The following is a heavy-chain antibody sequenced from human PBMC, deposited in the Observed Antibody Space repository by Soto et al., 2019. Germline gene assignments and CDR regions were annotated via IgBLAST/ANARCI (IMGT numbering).Heavy chain of an antibody. CDR3: ARLRGPLDY. CDR1: GGSISSSDYY. Sequence: SETLSLTCTVSGGSISSSDYYWGWIRQPPGKGLEWIGSIYYSGSTYYNPSLKSRVTISVDTSKNQFSLKLSSVTAADTAVYYCARLRGPLDYWGQGTLVTVS. J-gene: IGHJ4*02. D-gene: IGHD3-10*01. V-gene: IGHV4-39*01. CDR2: IYYSGST.